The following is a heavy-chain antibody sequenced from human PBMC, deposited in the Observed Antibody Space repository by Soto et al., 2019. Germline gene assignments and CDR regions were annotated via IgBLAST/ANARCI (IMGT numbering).Heavy chain of an antibody. CDR3: ARSWAVAGSYDS. D-gene: IGHD6-19*01. CDR1: GFTVGSNY. J-gene: IGHJ4*02. V-gene: IGHV3-66*01. Sequence: EVQLVESGGGLVQPGGSLRLSCAASGFTVGSNYMNWVRQAPGKGLEWVSVIYSGGSTYYADSVKGRFTISRDNSKNTLYLQMNSLRAEDTAVYYCARSWAVAGSYDSWGQGTLVTVSS. CDR2: IYSGGST.